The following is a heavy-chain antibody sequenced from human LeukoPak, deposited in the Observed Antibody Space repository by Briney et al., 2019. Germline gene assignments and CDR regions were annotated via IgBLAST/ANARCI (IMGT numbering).Heavy chain of an antibody. CDR3: ARADIVVVTANYYFDY. D-gene: IGHD2-21*02. Sequence: GGSLRLSCAASGFTVSSNYMSWVRQAPGKGLEWVAVISYDGSNKYYADSVKGRFTISRDNSKNTLYLQMNSLRAEDTAVYYCARADIVVVTANYYFDYWGQGTLVTVSS. CDR1: GFTVSSNY. V-gene: IGHV3-30-3*01. CDR2: ISYDGSNK. J-gene: IGHJ4*02.